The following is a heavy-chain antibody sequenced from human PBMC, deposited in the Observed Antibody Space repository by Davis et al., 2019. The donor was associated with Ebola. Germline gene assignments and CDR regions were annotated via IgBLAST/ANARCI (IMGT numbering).Heavy chain of an antibody. V-gene: IGHV3-30*04. CDR2: ISYDGSNK. CDR3: ARDSLRRDGYNHEYFQH. J-gene: IGHJ1*01. D-gene: IGHD5-24*01. Sequence: GESLKISCAASGFTFSSYAMHWVRQAPGKGLEWVAVISYDGSNKYYADSVKGRFTISRDNSKNTMYLQMNSLRAEDTAVYYCARDSLRRDGYNHEYFQHWGQGTLVTVSS. CDR1: GFTFSSYA.